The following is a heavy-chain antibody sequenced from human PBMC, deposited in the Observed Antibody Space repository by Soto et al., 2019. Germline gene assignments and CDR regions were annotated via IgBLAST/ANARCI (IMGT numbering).Heavy chain of an antibody. J-gene: IGHJ3*02. Sequence: GGSLRLSCAVSGFICSSYDMSWVRQAPGKGLEWVSTILVGGSPHYEDSVKGRFTISRDTSKNTVYLQMNSLTAGDTAVYYCAKATATSGGAFEIYGQGAMVTVSS. V-gene: IGHV3-23*01. CDR3: AKATATSGGAFEI. D-gene: IGHD1-1*01. CDR2: ILVGGSP. CDR1: GFICSSYD.